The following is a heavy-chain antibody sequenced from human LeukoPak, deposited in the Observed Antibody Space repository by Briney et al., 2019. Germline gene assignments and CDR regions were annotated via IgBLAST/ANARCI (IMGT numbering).Heavy chain of an antibody. CDR3: FSRIVGTAMVDY. V-gene: IGHV3-74*01. CDR1: GFTVSSNY. CDR2: TSTDGSST. Sequence: GGSLRLSCAASGFTVSSNYMSWVRQAPGKGLVWVSRTSTDGSSTTYADSVKGRFTISRDNAKNTLYLQMNSLRAEDTAVYYCFSRIVGTAMVDYWGQGTLVTVSS. J-gene: IGHJ4*02. D-gene: IGHD5-18*01.